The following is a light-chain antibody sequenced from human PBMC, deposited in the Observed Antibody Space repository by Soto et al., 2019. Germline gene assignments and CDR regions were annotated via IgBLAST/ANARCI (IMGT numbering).Light chain of an antibody. CDR1: QSVSSNY. V-gene: IGKV3-20*01. CDR2: GAS. CDR3: QQYGSSPVT. J-gene: IGKJ4*01. Sequence: EIVLTQSPGTLSLSPGERATLSCRASQSVSSNYLAWYQQKFGQAPRLLIRGASSRATGIPDRFSGSGSGTDFTLTISSLEPEDFAVYYCQQYGSSPVTFGGGTKVEIK.